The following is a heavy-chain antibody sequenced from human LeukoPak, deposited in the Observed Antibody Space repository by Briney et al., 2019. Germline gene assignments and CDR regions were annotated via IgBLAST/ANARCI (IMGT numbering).Heavy chain of an antibody. Sequence: PGGSLRLSCAASGFTFTNYGMHWVRQAPGKGLEWVAVISYDGSNTYYADSVKGRFTISRDTSKNTLYLQMNSLRAEDTAVYYCAKDHTWMSSPRGMDVWGQGTSVTVSS. CDR1: GFTFTNYG. D-gene: IGHD5-12*01. CDR3: AKDHTWMSSPRGMDV. V-gene: IGHV3-30*18. J-gene: IGHJ6*02. CDR2: ISYDGSNT.